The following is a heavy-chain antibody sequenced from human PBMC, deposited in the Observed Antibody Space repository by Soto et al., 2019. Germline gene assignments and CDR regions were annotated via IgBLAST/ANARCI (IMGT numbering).Heavy chain of an antibody. J-gene: IGHJ1*01. Sequence: EVQLLESGGGLVQPGGSLRLSCAASGFTFSNFDMSWVRQAPGKGLEWVSGISTSGGTTYYADSGKGRFTSSRDNSKNPLYLQMTSLRAEDTAVYSCATGTAAPAQWGQGTLVTVSS. CDR2: ISTSGGTT. V-gene: IGHV3-23*01. CDR3: ATGTAAPAQ. D-gene: IGHD6-13*01. CDR1: GFTFSNFD.